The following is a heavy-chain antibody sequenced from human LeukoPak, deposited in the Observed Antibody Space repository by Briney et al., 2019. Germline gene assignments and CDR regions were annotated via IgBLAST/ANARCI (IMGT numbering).Heavy chain of an antibody. D-gene: IGHD1-1*01. Sequence: PSETLSLTCAVYGGSFSGYYWSWIRQPPGKGLEWIGEINHSGSTNYNPSLKSRVTISVDTSKNQFSLKLSSVTAADTAVYYCARSNEFSPHDYWGQGTLVTVSS. J-gene: IGHJ4*02. CDR2: INHSGST. V-gene: IGHV4-34*01. CDR1: GGSFSGYY. CDR3: ARSNEFSPHDY.